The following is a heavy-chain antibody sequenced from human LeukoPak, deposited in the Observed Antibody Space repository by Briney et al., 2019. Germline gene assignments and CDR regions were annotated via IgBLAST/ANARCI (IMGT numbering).Heavy chain of an antibody. J-gene: IGHJ4*02. CDR1: GYTFTSYG. CDR3: ARDRLEPETVDY. D-gene: IGHD1-1*01. V-gene: IGHV1-18*01. Sequence: ASVKVSCKASGYTFTSYGISWVRQAPGQGLEWMGWISAYNGNTNYPQKLQGRVTMTTDTSTSTAYMELRSLRSDDTAVYYCARDRLEPETVDYWGQGTLVTVSS. CDR2: ISAYNGNT.